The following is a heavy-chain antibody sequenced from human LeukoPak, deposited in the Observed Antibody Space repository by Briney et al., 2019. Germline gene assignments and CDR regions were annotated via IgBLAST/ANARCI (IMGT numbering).Heavy chain of an antibody. CDR3: ARDGFGTGSN. Sequence: PGGSLRLSCAASGFTFSSYAMNWVRQAPEKGLEWVSSISGSGGRTYYAHSVKGRFTISRDNSKNTLYLQMNSLRVEDTAVYYCARDGFGTGSNWGQGTLVTVSS. CDR1: GFTFSSYA. J-gene: IGHJ4*02. D-gene: IGHD3-16*01. V-gene: IGHV3-23*01. CDR2: ISGSGGRT.